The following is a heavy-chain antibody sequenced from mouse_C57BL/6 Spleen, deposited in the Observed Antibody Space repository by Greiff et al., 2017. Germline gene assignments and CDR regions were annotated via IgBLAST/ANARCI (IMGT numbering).Heavy chain of an antibody. CDR1: GYTFTSYW. CDR2: FHPNSGST. CDR3: ARDEPAYDYCVAY. D-gene: IGHD2-4*01. V-gene: IGHV1-64*01. Sequence: QVQLQQPGAELVKPGASVKLSCKASGYTFTSYWMHWVKQRPGQGLEWIGMFHPNSGSTNYNEKFKSKATLTVDKSSSTAYMQLSSLTSEDSAVYFCARDEPAYDYCVAYWGQGTLVTVSA. J-gene: IGHJ3*01.